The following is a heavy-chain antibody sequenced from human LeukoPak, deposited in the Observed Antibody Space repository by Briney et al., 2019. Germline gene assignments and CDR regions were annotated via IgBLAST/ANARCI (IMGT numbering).Heavy chain of an antibody. CDR1: GGSISGDY. CDR3: ATGHSSGWFDY. V-gene: IGHV4-59*01. Sequence: PSETLSLTCTVPGGSISGDYWSWIRQPPGKGLEWIGYISYSATTNYNPSLKSRVSFSIDTSKNQFSLKLTSVSAADTAVYFCATGHSSGWFDYWGPGTPVAVSS. D-gene: IGHD6-19*01. CDR2: ISYSATT. J-gene: IGHJ4*02.